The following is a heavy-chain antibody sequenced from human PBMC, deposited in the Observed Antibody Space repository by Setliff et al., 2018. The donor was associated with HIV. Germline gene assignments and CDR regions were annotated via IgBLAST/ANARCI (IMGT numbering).Heavy chain of an antibody. J-gene: IGHJ4*02. D-gene: IGHD3-22*01. CDR2: IYYSGST. CDR1: GGSISSHY. CDR3: ARQSDSSGYFPSWYFDY. V-gene: IGHV4-59*08. Sequence: SETLSLTCTVSGGSISSHYWSWIRQPPGKGLEWIGYIYYSGSTNYNPSLKSRVTISVDTSKNQFSLKLSSVTAADTAVYYCARQSDSSGYFPSWYFDYWAQGTLVTVSS.